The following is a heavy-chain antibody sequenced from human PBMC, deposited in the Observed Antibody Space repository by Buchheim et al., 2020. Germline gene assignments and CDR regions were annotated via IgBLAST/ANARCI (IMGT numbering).Heavy chain of an antibody. V-gene: IGHV1-69*06. CDR2: IIPILGTA. Sequence: QVQLVQSGAEVKKPGSSVKVSCKASGDTFNNYAISWVRQAPGQGLEWMGGIIPILGTANYAQKFQGRVTITADKSTSTAYMERSSLRSEDTAVHYCARQYYGSGSYREHYFDYWGQGTL. CDR3: ARQYYGSGSYREHYFDY. D-gene: IGHD3-10*01. CDR1: GDTFNNYA. J-gene: IGHJ4*02.